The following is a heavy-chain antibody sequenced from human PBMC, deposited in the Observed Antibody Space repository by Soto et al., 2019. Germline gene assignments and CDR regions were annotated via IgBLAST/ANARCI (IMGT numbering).Heavy chain of an antibody. J-gene: IGHJ5*02. V-gene: IGHV3-7*01. D-gene: IGHD3-9*01. CDR2: IRQDGSEK. CDR3: ARDNILSGHSRWFDP. CDR1: GFTFSSYW. Sequence: GGSLRLSCAASGFTFSSYWMSWVRQAPGKGLEWVANIRQDGSEKYYVDSVKGRFTISRDNAKNSLFLQMNSLRAEDTAVYYCARDNILSGHSRWFDPWGQGTLVTVSS.